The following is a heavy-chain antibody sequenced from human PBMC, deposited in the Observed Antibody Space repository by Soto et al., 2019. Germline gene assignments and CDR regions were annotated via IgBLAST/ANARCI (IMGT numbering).Heavy chain of an antibody. CDR2: ISSSSSNI. D-gene: IGHD3-3*01. V-gene: IGHV3-48*01. CDR3: ARDPTFGVMTLHYMDV. J-gene: IGHJ6*03. CDR1: GFTFSSYW. Sequence: GGSLRLSCAASGFTFSSYWMHWVRQAPGKGLEWVSYISSSSSNIYYADSVKGRFTISRDNGKNSVYLQVNRLRAEDTAVYYCARDPTFGVMTLHYMDVWGTGSTVTVSS.